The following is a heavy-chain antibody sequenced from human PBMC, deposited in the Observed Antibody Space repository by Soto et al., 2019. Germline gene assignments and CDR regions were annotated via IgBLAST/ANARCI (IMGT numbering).Heavy chain of an antibody. CDR3: TTQEGEPRRNV. Sequence: EVQLVESGGGLVQPGGSLKLSCAASGFTFSGSAIHWVRQASGKGLEWVGRVRSKLYSYATTYAASMKGRFTISRDDSNNGAYLQMSSLKTEDTAVYYCTTQEGEPRRNVWGPGTLVTVSS. CDR2: VRSKLYSYAT. V-gene: IGHV3-73*02. CDR1: GFTFSGSA. J-gene: IGHJ4*02. D-gene: IGHD2-21*01.